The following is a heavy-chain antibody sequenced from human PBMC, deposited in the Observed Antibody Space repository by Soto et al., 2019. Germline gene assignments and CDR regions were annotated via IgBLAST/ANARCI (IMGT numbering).Heavy chain of an antibody. CDR1: GFTFSNAW. J-gene: IGHJ6*02. Sequence: PGGFLRLSCAASGFTFSNAWMSWVRQAPGKGLEWVGRIKSKTDGGTTDYAAPVKGRFTISRDDSKNTLYLQMNSLKTEDTAVYYCTTDLAAAGTFDYYYYGMDVRGQGTTVTVSS. D-gene: IGHD6-13*01. V-gene: IGHV3-15*01. CDR3: TTDLAAAGTFDYYYYGMDV. CDR2: IKSKTDGGTT.